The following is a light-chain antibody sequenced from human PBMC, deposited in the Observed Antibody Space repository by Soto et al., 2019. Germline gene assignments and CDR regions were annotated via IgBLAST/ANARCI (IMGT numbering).Light chain of an antibody. CDR3: QQYYNPPRT. Sequence: DIVMTQSPDSLAVSLGERATINCKSSQSVLYSSNSKNYLAWYQQKPGQPPKLLIYWASTRESGVPDRFSGSGSGTDFTLTISILQAEDVAVYYCQQYYNPPRTFGQGTKVEIK. CDR2: WAS. J-gene: IGKJ1*01. V-gene: IGKV4-1*01. CDR1: QSVLYSSNSKNY.